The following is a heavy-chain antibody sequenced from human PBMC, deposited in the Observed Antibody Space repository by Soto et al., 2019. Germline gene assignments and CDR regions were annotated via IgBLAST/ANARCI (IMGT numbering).Heavy chain of an antibody. CDR3: ASGSSVTTSDY. CDR2: IKQDGSEK. CDR1: GFTFSSFW. Sequence: EVQLVESGGGLVQPGGTLRLSCAASGFTFSSFWKGWVRQAPGKGLEWVANIKQDGSEKYYVDSVKGRFTISRDNANNSLYLQMNSLRVEDTAVYYCASGSSVTTSDYWGQGTLVTVSS. V-gene: IGHV3-7*03. J-gene: IGHJ4*02. D-gene: IGHD4-4*01.